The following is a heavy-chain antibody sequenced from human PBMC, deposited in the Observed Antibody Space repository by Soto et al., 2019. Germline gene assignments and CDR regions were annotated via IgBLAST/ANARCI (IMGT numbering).Heavy chain of an antibody. Sequence: GESLRLSCAASGFKFSIYAMSWVRQAPGKGLEWVSLISATGGGTYYADSVKGRFSISRDNSDNTLYLQVHSLSAEDAAVYYFAEERRAGGNSPFYLDFWGQGAQVTVSS. V-gene: IGHV3-23*01. D-gene: IGHD3-16*01. J-gene: IGHJ4*02. CDR2: ISATGGGT. CDR3: AEERRAGGNSPFYLDF. CDR1: GFKFSIYA.